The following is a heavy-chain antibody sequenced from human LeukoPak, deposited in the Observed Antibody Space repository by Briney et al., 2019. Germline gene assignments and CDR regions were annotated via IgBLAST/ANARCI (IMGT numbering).Heavy chain of an antibody. Sequence: ASVKVSCKASGYTFTSYGISWVRQAPGQGLEWMGWISGYNGNTNYAQKLQGRVTMTTDTSTSTAYMDLRSLRSDDTAVYYCARSIAAAGTPVDVWGKGTTVTISS. CDR1: GYTFTSYG. J-gene: IGHJ6*04. D-gene: IGHD6-13*01. CDR3: ARSIAAAGTPVDV. CDR2: ISGYNGNT. V-gene: IGHV1-18*01.